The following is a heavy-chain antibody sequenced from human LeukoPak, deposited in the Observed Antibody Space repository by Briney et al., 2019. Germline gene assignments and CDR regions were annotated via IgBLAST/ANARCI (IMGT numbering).Heavy chain of an antibody. CDR2: IYYSGST. D-gene: IGHD5-18*01. Sequence: PSETLSLTCTVSGGSISSGGYYLSWIRQHPGKGLEWIGYIYYSGSTYYNPSLKSRVTISVDTSKNQFSLKLSSVTAADTAVYYCARFRGYSYDFDYWGQGTLVTVSS. CDR3: ARFRGYSYDFDY. J-gene: IGHJ4*02. V-gene: IGHV4-31*03. CDR1: GGSISSGGYY.